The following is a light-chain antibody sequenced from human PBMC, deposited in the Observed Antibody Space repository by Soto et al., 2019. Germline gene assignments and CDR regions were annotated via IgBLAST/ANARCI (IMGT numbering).Light chain of an antibody. CDR3: QQYYSTWK. CDR1: QSVLYSSNNKNY. J-gene: IGKJ1*01. Sequence: DIVMTQSPDSLAVSLGERATLNCKSSQSVLYSSNNKNYLAWYQQKPGQPPKLLIYWASTRESGVPDRFSGSGSGTDFTLTISSLQAEDVAVYYCQQYYSTWKFGQGTKVDIK. V-gene: IGKV4-1*01. CDR2: WAS.